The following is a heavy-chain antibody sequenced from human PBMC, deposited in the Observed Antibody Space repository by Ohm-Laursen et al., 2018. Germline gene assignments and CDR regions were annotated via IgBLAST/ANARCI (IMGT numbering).Heavy chain of an antibody. CDR2: FDPEDGET. V-gene: IGHV1-24*01. J-gene: IGHJ4*02. D-gene: IGHD6-13*01. CDR3: ATVATGSSSWYGPFDY. Sequence: SVKVSCKVSGYTLTELSMHWVRQAPGKGLEWMGGFDPEDGETIYAQKFQGRVTMTEDTSTDTAYMELSSLRSEDTAVYYCATVATGSSSWYGPFDYWGQGTLVTVSS. CDR1: GYTLTELS.